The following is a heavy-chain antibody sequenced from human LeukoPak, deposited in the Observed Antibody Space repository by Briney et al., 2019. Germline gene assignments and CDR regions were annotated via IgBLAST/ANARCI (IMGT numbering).Heavy chain of an antibody. CDR1: GYTFTDYY. J-gene: IGHJ4*02. D-gene: IGHD6-13*01. V-gene: IGHV1-69-2*01. Sequence: ASVKVSCKASGYTFTDYYMHWVQQAPGKGLEWMGRVDPEDGETIYAEKFQGRVTITADTSTDTAYMELSSLRSEDTAVYYCATGGGMNDYWGQGTLVTVSS. CDR2: VDPEDGET. CDR3: ATGGGMNDY.